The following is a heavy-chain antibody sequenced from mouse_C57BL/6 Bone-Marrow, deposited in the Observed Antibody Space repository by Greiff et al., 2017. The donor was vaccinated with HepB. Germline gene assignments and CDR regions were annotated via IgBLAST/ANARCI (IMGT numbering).Heavy chain of an antibody. CDR3: TTVITTLYFDY. D-gene: IGHD1-1*01. V-gene: IGHV14-4*01. CDR1: GFNIKDDY. CDR2: IDPENGDT. Sequence: EVKLVESGAELVRPGASVKLSCTASGFNIKDDYMHWVKQRPEQGLEWIGWIDPENGDTEYASKFQGKATITADTSSNTAYLQLSSLTSEDTAVYYCTTVITTLYFDYWGQGTTLTVSS. J-gene: IGHJ2*01.